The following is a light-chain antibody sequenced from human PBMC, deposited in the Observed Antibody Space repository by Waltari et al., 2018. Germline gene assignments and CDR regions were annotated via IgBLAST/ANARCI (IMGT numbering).Light chain of an antibody. Sequence: QSVLTQPPSASGAPGQRVTISCSGGTSPIGLNTANWYVQVQQTAPKLLIFNDNERPSGVPERFSGSKSGTSASLAISGLRSEDEGSYYCASWDERLSGAVFGGGTELTVL. V-gene: IGLV1-44*01. CDR2: NDN. CDR3: ASWDERLSGAV. J-gene: IGLJ2*01. CDR1: TSPIGLNT.